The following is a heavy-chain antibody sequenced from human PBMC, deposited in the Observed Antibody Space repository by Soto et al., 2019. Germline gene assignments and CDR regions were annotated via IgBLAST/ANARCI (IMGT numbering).Heavy chain of an antibody. CDR1: GFTFSNYA. Sequence: EVQLLESGGALVRPGGSPRLSCAASGFTFSNYAMTWVRQPPGMGLEWVSVISGSGGSADYADSVQGRFTISRDNSKNTLYLQMNILRAEDTAIYFCVREGSGWYSRGSFDVWGRGTMVTVSS. J-gene: IGHJ3*01. D-gene: IGHD6-19*01. V-gene: IGHV3-23*01. CDR2: ISGSGGSA. CDR3: VREGSGWYSRGSFDV.